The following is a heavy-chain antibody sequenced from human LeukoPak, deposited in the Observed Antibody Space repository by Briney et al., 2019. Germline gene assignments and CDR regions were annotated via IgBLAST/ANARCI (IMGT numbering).Heavy chain of an antibody. CDR1: GFTVSSNY. J-gene: IGHJ4*02. Sequence: PGGSLRLSCAASGFTVSSNYMSWVRQAPGKGLECVSVIYSGGSTYYADSVKGRFTISRDNSKNTLYLQMNSLRAEDTAVYYCARIMIGYFDYWGQGTLVTVSS. CDR2: IYSGGST. D-gene: IGHD3-16*01. CDR3: ARIMIGYFDY. V-gene: IGHV3-53*01.